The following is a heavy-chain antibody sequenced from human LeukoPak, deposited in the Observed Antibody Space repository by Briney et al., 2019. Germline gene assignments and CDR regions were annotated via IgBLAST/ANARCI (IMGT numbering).Heavy chain of an antibody. Sequence: GGSLRLSCTISGFTVSSNSMSWVRKAPGKGLEWVSFIYSDNTHYSDSVKGRFTISRDNSKNTLYLQMNRLRAEDTAVYYCARRAGAYSHPYDYWGQGTLVTVSS. CDR2: IYSDNT. V-gene: IGHV3-53*01. CDR1: GFTVSSNS. D-gene: IGHD4/OR15-4a*01. J-gene: IGHJ4*02. CDR3: ARRAGAYSHPYDY.